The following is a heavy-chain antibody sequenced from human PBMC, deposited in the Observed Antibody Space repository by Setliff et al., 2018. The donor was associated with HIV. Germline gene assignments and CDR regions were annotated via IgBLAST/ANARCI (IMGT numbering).Heavy chain of an antibody. J-gene: IGHJ4*03. CDR2: IVDSGST. D-gene: IGHD6-19*01. CDR1: GGSLTNFW. V-gene: IGHV4-34*12. CDR3: ARRGYSSGYFDY. Sequence: SETLSLTCTLYGGSLTNFWWTWIRQSPGKGLEWIGEIVDSGSTTYNPSLKSRVTISLDTSKNQFSLKLSSVTAADTAVYYCARRGYSSGYFDYWGQGPRSPSPQ.